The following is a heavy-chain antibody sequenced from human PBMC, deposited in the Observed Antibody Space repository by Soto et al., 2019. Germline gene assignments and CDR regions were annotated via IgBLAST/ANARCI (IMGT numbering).Heavy chain of an antibody. Sequence: EGQLLESGGGLVRPGGSLRLSCAASGFTFTGFGMHWVRQAPGKGLEWLAALSGSGGSKYYAESVKGRFTISRDNSRDTMFLEMDSLRVEDSALYFCAKPLDRGWNYFQASAYDGWGQGTIVNVSS. CDR2: LSGSGGSK. CDR3: AKPLDRGWNYFQASAYDG. J-gene: IGHJ3*01. CDR1: GFTFTGFG. V-gene: IGHV3-23*01. D-gene: IGHD1-7*01.